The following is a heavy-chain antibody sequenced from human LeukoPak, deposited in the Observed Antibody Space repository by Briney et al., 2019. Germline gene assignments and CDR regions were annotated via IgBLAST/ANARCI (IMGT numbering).Heavy chain of an antibody. J-gene: IGHJ5*02. D-gene: IGHD3-3*01. CDR3: AKVSNYDFWSGSSGFDP. V-gene: IGHV3-23*01. CDR1: GFTFSSYA. Sequence: PGGSLRLSCAASGFTFSSYAMSWVRQAPGKGLEWVSAISGSGGSTYYADSVKGRFTISRDNSKNTLYLQMNSLRAEDTAVYYCAKVSNYDFWSGSSGFDPWGQGTLVTVSS. CDR2: ISGSGGST.